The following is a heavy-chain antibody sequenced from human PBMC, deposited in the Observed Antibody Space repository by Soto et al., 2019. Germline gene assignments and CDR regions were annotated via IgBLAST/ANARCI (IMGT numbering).Heavy chain of an antibody. CDR1: GFTFGDYA. CDR3: TSSGIAKEVVDY. Sequence: GGSLRLSCTASGFTFGDYAMGWFRQAPGKGLEWVGFIRSKAYGGTTEYAASVKGRFTNSRDDSKSIAYLQMNRLKTVDTAVYYCTSSGIAKEVVDYWGQGTLVTVSS. CDR2: IRSKAYGGTT. J-gene: IGHJ4*02. D-gene: IGHD6-13*01. V-gene: IGHV3-49*03.